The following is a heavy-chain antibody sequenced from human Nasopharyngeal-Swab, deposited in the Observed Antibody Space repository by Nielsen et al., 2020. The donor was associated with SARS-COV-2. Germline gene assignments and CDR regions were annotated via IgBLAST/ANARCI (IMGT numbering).Heavy chain of an antibody. Sequence: WIRQPPGKGLEWVSYISSSSSTIYYADSVKGRFTISRDNAKNSLYLQMNSLRAEDTAVYYGARDAIVVVPAAIQYWGQGTLVTVSS. J-gene: IGHJ4*02. V-gene: IGHV3-48*01. D-gene: IGHD2-2*02. CDR3: ARDAIVVVPAAIQY. CDR2: ISSSSSTI.